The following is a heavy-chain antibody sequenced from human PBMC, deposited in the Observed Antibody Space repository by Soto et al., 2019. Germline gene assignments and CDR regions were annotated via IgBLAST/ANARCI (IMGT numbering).Heavy chain of an antibody. D-gene: IGHD3-16*01. J-gene: IGHJ4*02. V-gene: IGHV4-31*03. CDR2: IDYSGST. CDR1: GGSISSGGYY. Sequence: QVQLQESGPGLVKPSQTLSLTCTVSGGSISSGGYYWSWIRQHPGKGLEWIGYIDYSGSTSYNQSLKSRVTTSVDPSKNQFSLKLSSVTAADTAVYYCAGGRFWNFDYCGQGTLVIVSS. CDR3: AGGRFWNFDY.